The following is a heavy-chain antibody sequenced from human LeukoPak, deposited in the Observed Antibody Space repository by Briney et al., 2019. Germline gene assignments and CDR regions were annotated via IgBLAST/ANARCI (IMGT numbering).Heavy chain of an antibody. J-gene: IGHJ4*02. CDR2: TYYRSKWST. Sequence: SQTLSLTCAISGDSVSSNSAAWNWIRQSPSRGLEWLGRTYYRSKWSTDYAVSVKSRITVNPDTSKNQFSLQLNSVTPEDTAMYYCARRMVQLWLPFDYWGQGTLVTVSS. CDR3: ARRMVQLWLPFDY. D-gene: IGHD5-18*01. CDR1: GDSVSSNSAA. V-gene: IGHV6-1*01.